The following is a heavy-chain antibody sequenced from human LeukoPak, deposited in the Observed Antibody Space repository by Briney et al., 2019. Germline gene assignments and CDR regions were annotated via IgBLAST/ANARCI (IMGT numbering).Heavy chain of an antibody. CDR2: ISSSSSYI. D-gene: IGHD5-24*01. V-gene: IGHV3-21*01. CDR1: GFTFSSYS. CDR3: ARDLSGDGYKLGDFDY. J-gene: IGHJ4*02. Sequence: PGGSLRLSCAASGFTFSSYSMNWVRQAPGKGLEWVSSISSSSSYIYYADSVKGRFTISRDNAKNSLYLQMNSLRAGDTAVYYCARDLSGDGYKLGDFDYWGQGTLVTVSS.